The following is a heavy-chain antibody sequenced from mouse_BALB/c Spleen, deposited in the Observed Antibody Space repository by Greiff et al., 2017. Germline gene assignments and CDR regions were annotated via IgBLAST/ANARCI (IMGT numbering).Heavy chain of an antibody. D-gene: IGHD1-1*01. J-gene: IGHJ3*01. Sequence: VQLQHSGPELVKPGASVKISCKASGYSFTGYFMNWVMQSHGKSLEWIGRINPYNGDTFYNQKFKGKATLTVDKSSSTAHMELLGLASEDSAVYYCARSYGSSYWFAYWGQGTLVTVSA. V-gene: IGHV1-20*02. CDR1: GYSFTGYF. CDR2: INPYNGDT. CDR3: ARSYGSSYWFAY.